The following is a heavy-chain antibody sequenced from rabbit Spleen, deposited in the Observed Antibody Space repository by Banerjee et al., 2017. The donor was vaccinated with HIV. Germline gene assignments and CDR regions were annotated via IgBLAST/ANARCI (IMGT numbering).Heavy chain of an antibody. CDR3: ARVVVAGVDWLDL. CDR1: GVSFSTDHY. J-gene: IGHJ5*01. D-gene: IGHD4-1*01. V-gene: IGHV1S40*01. Sequence: QSLEESGGDLVKPGASLTLTCTASGVSFSTDHYMCWVRQAPGKGLEWIACIEGGSSAFSYFASWAKGRFTISKTSSTTVTLQMTSLTAADTATYFCARVVVAGVDWLDLWGPGTLVTVS. CDR2: IEGGSSAFS.